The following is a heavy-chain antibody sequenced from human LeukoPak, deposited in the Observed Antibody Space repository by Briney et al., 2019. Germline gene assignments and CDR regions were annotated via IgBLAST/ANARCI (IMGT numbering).Heavy chain of an antibody. CDR1: GYTFTSYA. V-gene: IGHV1-3*01. J-gene: IGHJ4*02. D-gene: IGHD1-26*01. CDR3: ARDTVILSGSYPHFDY. Sequence: ASVKVSCKASGYTFTSYAMHWVRQAPGQRLEWMGWINAGNGNTKYSQKFQGRVTITRDTSASTAYMDLSSLRSEDTAVYSCARDTVILSGSYPHFDYWGQGTLVTVSS. CDR2: INAGNGNT.